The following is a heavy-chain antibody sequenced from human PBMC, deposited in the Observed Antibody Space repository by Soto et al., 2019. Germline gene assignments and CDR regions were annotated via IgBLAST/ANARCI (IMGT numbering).Heavy chain of an antibody. Sequence: SETLSLTCTVSGGSISSYYWSWIRQPPGKGLEWIGYIYYSGSTHYNPSLKSRVTISVDTSKNQFSLKLSSVTAADTAVHYCARNYGPGYTFDYWGQGTLVT. V-gene: IGHV4-59*08. CDR1: GGSISSYY. D-gene: IGHD3-10*01. J-gene: IGHJ4*02. CDR3: ARNYGPGYTFDY. CDR2: IYYSGST.